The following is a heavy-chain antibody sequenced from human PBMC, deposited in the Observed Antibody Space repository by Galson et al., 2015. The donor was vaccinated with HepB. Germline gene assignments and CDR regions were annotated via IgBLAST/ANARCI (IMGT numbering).Heavy chain of an antibody. CDR2: ISYDGSNT. J-gene: IGHJ4*02. CDR1: GFIFSDYN. CDR3: AKDLFDRSGFFYLPES. V-gene: IGHV3-30*18. D-gene: IGHD3-22*01. Sequence: SLRLSCAASGFIFSDYNMHWVRQAPGKGLEWLAVISYDGSNTFYLDSVEGRFTVSRDSSKNTLFLQMSSLRPEDTAMYYCAKDLFDRSGFFYLPESGGQGTLVTVSS.